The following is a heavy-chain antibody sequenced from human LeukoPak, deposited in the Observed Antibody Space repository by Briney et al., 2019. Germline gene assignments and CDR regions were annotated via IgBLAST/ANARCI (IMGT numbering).Heavy chain of an antibody. Sequence: GGSLTLSCAASGFTFSSYGMSWVRPPGGKGLAWVSAISGSGGSTYYADSVKGRFTISRDNSKNTLYLQMNSLRAEDTAVYYCAKDHVPAPYCSSTSCYALGIDYWGQGTLVTVSS. CDR2: ISGSGGST. D-gene: IGHD2-2*01. CDR1: GFTFSSYG. V-gene: IGHV3-23*01. CDR3: AKDHVPAPYCSSTSCYALGIDY. J-gene: IGHJ4*02.